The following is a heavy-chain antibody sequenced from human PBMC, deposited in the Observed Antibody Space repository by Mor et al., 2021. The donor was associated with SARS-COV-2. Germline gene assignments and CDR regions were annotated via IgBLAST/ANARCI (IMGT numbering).Heavy chain of an antibody. D-gene: IGHD5-18*01. CDR3: VLGDSHAYGY. J-gene: IGHJ4*02. V-gene: IGHV3-74*01. Sequence: YADSVKGRFTISRDDAKNTLYLQMNSLRAEDTAVYYCVLGDSHAYGYWGQGTLVTVSS.